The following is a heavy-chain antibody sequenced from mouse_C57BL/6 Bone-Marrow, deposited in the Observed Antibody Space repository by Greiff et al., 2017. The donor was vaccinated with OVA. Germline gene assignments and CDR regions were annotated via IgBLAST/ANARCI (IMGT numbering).Heavy chain of an antibody. V-gene: IGHV5-12*01. J-gene: IGHJ2*01. Sequence: EVKLMESGGGLVQPGGSLKLSCAASGFTFSDYYMYWVRQTPEKRLEWVAYISNGGGSTYYPDTVKGRFTISRDNAKNTLYLQMSRLKSEDTAMYYCARLGISNYFDYWGQGTTLTVSS. CDR1: GFTFSDYY. CDR3: ARLGISNYFDY. CDR2: ISNGGGST. D-gene: IGHD4-1*01.